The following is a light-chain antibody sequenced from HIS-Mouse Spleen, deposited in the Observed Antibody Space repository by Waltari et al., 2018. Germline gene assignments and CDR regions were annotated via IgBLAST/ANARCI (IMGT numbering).Light chain of an antibody. CDR2: KDS. V-gene: IGLV3-27*01. J-gene: IGLJ2*01. Sequence: SYELTQPSSVSVSPGQTARITCSGDLLAKKYARWFQQKPGQAPVLVIYKDSERPSGIPGRFSGSSSGTTVTLTISGAQVEDEADYYCYSAADNSGVFGGGTKLTVL. CDR1: LLAKKY. CDR3: YSAADNSGV.